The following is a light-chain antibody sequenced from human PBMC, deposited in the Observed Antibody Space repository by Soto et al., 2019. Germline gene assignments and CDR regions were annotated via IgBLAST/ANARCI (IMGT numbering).Light chain of an antibody. V-gene: IGKV3-11*01. CDR1: QSIGSY. J-gene: IGKJ1*01. CDR3: QQRSNWPWT. CDR2: DAS. Sequence: EIVLTQSPATLSLPPGERATLSCRASQSIGSYLAWYQQKPGQAPRLLIYDASNRATGIPARFSGSGSGTDFTLTISSLEPEDFAVYYCQQRSNWPWTFGQGTKVEIK.